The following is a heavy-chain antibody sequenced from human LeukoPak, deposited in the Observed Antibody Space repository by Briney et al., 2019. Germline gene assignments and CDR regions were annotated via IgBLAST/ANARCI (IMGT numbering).Heavy chain of an antibody. CDR2: ISYDGSNK. CDR1: GFTFSSYA. V-gene: IGHV3-30-3*01. D-gene: IGHD2-15*01. J-gene: IGHJ6*03. CDR3: ATDYCSGGSCYSGYYYYYMDV. Sequence: GGSLRLSCAASGFTFSSYAMHWVRQAPGKGLEWVAVISYDGSNKYYADSVKGRFTISRDNSKNTLYLQMNSLRAEDTAVYYCATDYCSGGSCYSGYYYYYMDVWGKGTTVTVSS.